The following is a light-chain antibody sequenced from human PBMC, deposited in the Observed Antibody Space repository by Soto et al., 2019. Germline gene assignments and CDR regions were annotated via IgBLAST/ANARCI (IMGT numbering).Light chain of an antibody. Sequence: EIVLTRSPATLSLSPGERATLSCRASQSVSSYLAWYQQKPGQAPRLLIYDASNRATGIPARFSGSGSGTDFTLTISSLEPEDFAVHYCQQRSNWPYTFGQGTKVDIK. CDR3: QQRSNWPYT. V-gene: IGKV3-11*01. J-gene: IGKJ2*01. CDR2: DAS. CDR1: QSVSSY.